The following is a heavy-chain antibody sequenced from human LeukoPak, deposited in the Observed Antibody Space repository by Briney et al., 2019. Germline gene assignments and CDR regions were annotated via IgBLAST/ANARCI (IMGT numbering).Heavy chain of an antibody. Sequence: GGSLRLSCAASGFTFSSYSMNWVRQAPGKGLEWVSSISSSSSYIYYADSVKGRFTISRDNAKNSLYLQMNSLRADDTAVYYCARSGGALDPYVWGSYRQGHYFECWGQGTLVTVSS. CDR1: GFTFSSYS. CDR2: ISSSSSYI. V-gene: IGHV3-21*01. D-gene: IGHD3-16*02. J-gene: IGHJ4*02. CDR3: ARSGGALDPYVWGSYRQGHYFEC.